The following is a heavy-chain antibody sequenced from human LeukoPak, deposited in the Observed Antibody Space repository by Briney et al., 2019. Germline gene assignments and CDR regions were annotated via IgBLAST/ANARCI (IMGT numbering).Heavy chain of an antibody. V-gene: IGHV4-30-2*01. CDR2: IYHSGST. CDR1: GGSISSGGYS. Sequence: SQTLSLTCAVSGGSISSGGYSWSWIRQPPGKGLEWIGYIYHSGSTYYNPSLKSRVTISVDRSKNQFSLKLSSVTAADTAVYYCASLYCSGGSCYVNYWGQGTLVTVSS. J-gene: IGHJ4*02. CDR3: ASLYCSGGSCYVNY. D-gene: IGHD2-15*01.